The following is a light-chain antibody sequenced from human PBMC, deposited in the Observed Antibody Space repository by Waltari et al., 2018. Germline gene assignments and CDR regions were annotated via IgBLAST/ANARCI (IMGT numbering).Light chain of an antibody. Sequence: DIQMTQTPTFLSASVGDRVTINCQASQDIAKYVNWYQQKPGEAPRVLIYDASNFETGVSSSFSGSGSGTDFTFTISTFEPEDDATYYCQQYHNVPRTFGPGTRVD. CDR2: DAS. CDR3: QQYHNVPRT. CDR1: QDIAKY. V-gene: IGKV1-33*01. J-gene: IGKJ3*01.